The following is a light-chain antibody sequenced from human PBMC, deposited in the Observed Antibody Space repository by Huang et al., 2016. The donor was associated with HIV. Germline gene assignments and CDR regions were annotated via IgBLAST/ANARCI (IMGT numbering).Light chain of an antibody. CDR3: QQSYSITRYT. Sequence: DIQMTQSPSSLSASVGDRVTIPCRASQNIGRDLNWYQQKSGNAPKLLIYAASSLQRGVPSRLSGIGFGTDFTLTISSLQPEDFATYYCQQSYSITRYTFGQGTKVEIK. J-gene: IGKJ2*01. CDR2: AAS. CDR1: QNIGRD. V-gene: IGKV1-39*01.